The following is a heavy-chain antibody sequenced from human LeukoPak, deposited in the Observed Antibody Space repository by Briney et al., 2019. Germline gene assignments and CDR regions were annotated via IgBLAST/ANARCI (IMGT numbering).Heavy chain of an antibody. CDR1: GGSFSGYY. D-gene: IGHD1-26*01. J-gene: IGHJ6*03. V-gene: IGHV4-34*01. CDR2: INHRGGT. Sequence: SETLSLTCAVYGGSFSGYYWSWIRQPPGKGLEWIGEINHRGGTNYNPSLKSRVTISVDTSKNQFSLKLSSVTAADTAVYYCARSGSYNYYYYYMDVWGKGTTVTISS. CDR3: ARSGSYNYYYYYMDV.